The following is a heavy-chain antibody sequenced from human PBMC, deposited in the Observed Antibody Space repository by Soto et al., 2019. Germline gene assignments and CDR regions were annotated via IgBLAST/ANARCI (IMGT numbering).Heavy chain of an antibody. Sequence: PSETLSLTCTVSGGSISSSDFYWGWLRQTPGKGLEFIGSMYYSGTTYYNPSLKSRVTNSVDTSKNQFTLKLISVTAADTAVYYCTVVDSTGNWFDPWGEGALVTVSS. D-gene: IGHD6-25*01. V-gene: IGHV4-39*01. CDR1: GGSISSSDFY. CDR3: TVVDSTGNWFDP. CDR2: MYYSGTT. J-gene: IGHJ5*02.